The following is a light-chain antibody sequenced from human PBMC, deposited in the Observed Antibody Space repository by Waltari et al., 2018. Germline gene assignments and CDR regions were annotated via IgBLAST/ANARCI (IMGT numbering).Light chain of an antibody. CDR3: SSYAGSNKV. Sequence: QSALTQPPSASGSLGPSVTISCTGTSSDVGGYNYVSWYQQHPGKAPKLMIYDVTKRPSGVPDRFSGSKSGNTASLTVSGLQAEDEADYYCSSYAGSNKVFGTGTKVTVL. J-gene: IGLJ1*01. CDR1: SSDVGGYNY. V-gene: IGLV2-8*01. CDR2: DVT.